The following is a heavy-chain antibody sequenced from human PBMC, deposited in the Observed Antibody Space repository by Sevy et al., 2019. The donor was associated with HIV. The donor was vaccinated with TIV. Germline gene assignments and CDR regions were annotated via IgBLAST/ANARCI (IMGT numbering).Heavy chain of an antibody. Sequence: ASVKVSCKASGGTFSSYAISWVRQAPGQGLEWMGGIIPIFGTANYAQKFQGRVTITADESTSTAYMELSSLRSEDTAVYYCARDGGITIFGVVIMDPPRYYYYGMDVWGQGTTVTVSS. CDR2: IIPIFGTA. CDR3: ARDGGITIFGVVIMDPPRYYYYGMDV. CDR1: GGTFSSYA. J-gene: IGHJ6*02. V-gene: IGHV1-69*13. D-gene: IGHD3-3*01.